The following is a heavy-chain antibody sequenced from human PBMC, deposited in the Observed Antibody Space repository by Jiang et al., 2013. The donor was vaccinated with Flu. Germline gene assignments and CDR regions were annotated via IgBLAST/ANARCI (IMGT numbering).Heavy chain of an antibody. D-gene: IGHD5-12*01. Sequence: LLKPSETLSLTCAVYGGSFSGYYWSWIRQPPGKGLEWIGEINHSGSTNYNPSLKSRVTISVDTSKNQFSLKLSSVTAADTAVYYCALRSGSSDYWGQGTLVTVSS. CDR3: ALRSGSSDY. V-gene: IGHV4-34*01. CDR2: INHSGST. CDR1: GGSFSGYY. J-gene: IGHJ4*02.